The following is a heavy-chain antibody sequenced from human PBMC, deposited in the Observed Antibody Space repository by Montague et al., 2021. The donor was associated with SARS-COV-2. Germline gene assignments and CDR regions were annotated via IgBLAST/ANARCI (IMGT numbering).Heavy chain of an antibody. V-gene: IGHV3-48*03. D-gene: IGHD2-8*01. Sequence: SLRLSCAASGFDFFHFDMAWVRQAPERGLEWISDISSSGATILYADSLKGRFTISRDNIQKSLYLQMNSLRAEDTAVYYCATNKYCTLHDCLHGRHYFDHWGQGTLVTVSS. CDR3: ATNKYCTLHDCLHGRHYFDH. J-gene: IGHJ4*02. CDR1: GFDFFHFD. CDR2: ISSSGATI.